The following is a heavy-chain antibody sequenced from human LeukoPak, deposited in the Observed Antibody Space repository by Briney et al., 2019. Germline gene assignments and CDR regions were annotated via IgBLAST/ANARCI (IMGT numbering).Heavy chain of an antibody. D-gene: IGHD6-19*01. J-gene: IGHJ4*02. CDR2: ISYDGSNK. CDR3: AREAAMAVAGITFYPLGY. Sequence: GRSLRLSCAASGFTFNSHALHWVRQAPGKGLEWVPFISYDGSNKYYADSVKGRFTISRDDSKNTLYLQMNSLRPEDAAVYYCAREAAMAVAGITFYPLGYWGQGALVTVSS. CDR1: GFTFNSHA. V-gene: IGHV3-30*04.